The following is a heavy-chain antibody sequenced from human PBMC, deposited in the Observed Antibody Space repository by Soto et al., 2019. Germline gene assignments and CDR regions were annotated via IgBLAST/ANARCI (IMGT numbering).Heavy chain of an antibody. CDR2: IYYSGST. CDR1: GGSISSYY. D-gene: IGHD3-16*02. J-gene: IGHJ6*02. V-gene: IGHV4-59*01. CDR3: AREQVITFGGVIVPDYYYGMDV. Sequence: SETLSLTCTVSGGSISSYYWSWIRQPPGKGLEWIGYIYYSGSTNYNPSLKSRVTISVDTSKNQFSLKLSSVAAADTAVYYCAREQVITFGGVIVPDYYYGMDVWGQGTTVTVSS.